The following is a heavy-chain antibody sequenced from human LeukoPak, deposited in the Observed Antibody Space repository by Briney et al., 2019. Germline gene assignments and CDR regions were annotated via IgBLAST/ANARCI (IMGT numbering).Heavy chain of an antibody. CDR1: GFTFSSYA. CDR2: ISDAGAIT. CDR3: ARGGTTWPGFDS. D-gene: IGHD1-14*01. J-gene: IGHJ4*02. V-gene: IGHV3-23*01. Sequence: GGSLRLSCAASGFTFSSYAMSWVRQAPGKGLEWVSGISDAGAITYYADSVKGRFTISRSQSTNTLYLQMDSLRAEDTSLYYCARGGTTWPGFDSWGQGTLVTVSS.